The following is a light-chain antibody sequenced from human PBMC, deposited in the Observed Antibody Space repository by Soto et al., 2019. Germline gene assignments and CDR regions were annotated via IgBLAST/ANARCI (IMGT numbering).Light chain of an antibody. CDR2: AAS. J-gene: IGKJ1*01. V-gene: IGKV1-6*01. CDR3: QKDNNYPGT. CDR1: QGIRND. Sequence: AIQMTQSPSSLSASVGDRVTITCRASQGIRNDLGWYQQKPGKAPKLLIYAASSLQSGVPSRFSGGGSGTVSTLPTSSRQPKVFPTYSCQKDNNYPGTFGKGTK.